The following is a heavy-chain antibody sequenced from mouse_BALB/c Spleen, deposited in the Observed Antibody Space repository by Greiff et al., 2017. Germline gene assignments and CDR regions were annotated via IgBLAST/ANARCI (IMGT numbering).Heavy chain of an antibody. V-gene: IGHV14-4*02. Sequence: VQLQQSGAELVRSGASVKLSCTASGFNIKDYYMHWVKQRPEQGLEWIGWIDPENGDTEYAPKFQGKATMTADTSSNTAYLQLSSLTSEDTAVYYFNSHYYGPAYWGQGTLVTVSA. CDR3: NSHYYGPAY. J-gene: IGHJ3*01. CDR2: IDPENGDT. CDR1: GFNIKDYY. D-gene: IGHD1-2*01.